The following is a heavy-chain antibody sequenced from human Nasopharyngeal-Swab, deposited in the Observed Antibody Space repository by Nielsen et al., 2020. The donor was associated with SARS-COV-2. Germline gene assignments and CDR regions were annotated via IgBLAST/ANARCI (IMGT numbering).Heavy chain of an antibody. Sequence: GESLKISCAASGFTFSRYAMSWVRQAPGKGLEWVSAISGSGGSTYYADSVKGRFTISRDNSKNTLYLQMNSLRAEDTAVYYCAKDKIAAAGTAAFDIWGQGTMVTVSS. CDR2: ISGSGGST. CDR3: AKDKIAAAGTAAFDI. D-gene: IGHD6-13*01. V-gene: IGHV3-23*01. J-gene: IGHJ3*02. CDR1: GFTFSRYA.